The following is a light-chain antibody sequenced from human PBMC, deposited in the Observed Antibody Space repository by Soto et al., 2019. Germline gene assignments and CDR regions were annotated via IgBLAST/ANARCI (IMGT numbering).Light chain of an antibody. J-gene: IGLJ1*01. Sequence: QAVLSPPASVSGSRGQSITISCVGTSGDIGDYNYVSWYQQHPGKVPKVIIYDVSNRPSGVSYRFSGSKSGNTASLTVSGLQAEDVADYYCCSYTRSGTLIFGTGTKVTV. CDR2: DVS. CDR3: CSYTRSGTLI. V-gene: IGLV2-14*01. CDR1: SGDIGDYNY.